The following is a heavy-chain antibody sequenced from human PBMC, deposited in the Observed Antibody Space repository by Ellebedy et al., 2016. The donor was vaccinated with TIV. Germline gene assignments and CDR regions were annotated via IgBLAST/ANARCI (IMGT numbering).Heavy chain of an antibody. Sequence: GGSLRLXCAASGFTFSSYAMHWVRQAPGKGLEWVAVISYDGSNKYYADSVKGRFTISRDNSKNTLYLQMNSLRAEDTAVYYCASLYDYVWGEHALTHAFDIWGQGTMVTVSS. CDR2: ISYDGSNK. J-gene: IGHJ3*02. CDR3: ASLYDYVWGEHALTHAFDI. D-gene: IGHD3-16*01. V-gene: IGHV3-30-3*01. CDR1: GFTFSSYA.